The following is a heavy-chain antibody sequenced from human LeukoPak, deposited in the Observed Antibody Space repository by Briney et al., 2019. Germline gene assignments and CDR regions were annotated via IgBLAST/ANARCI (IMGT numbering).Heavy chain of an antibody. V-gene: IGHV3-48*01. Sequence: GGSLRLSCAASGFTFSSHSMNWVRQAPGKGLEWVSYISSSGSTIYYADSVKGRFTMSRDNSKNTLYLQMGSLRAEDMAMYYCARKSPLGGYYFDYWGQGTLVTVSS. CDR1: GFTFSSHS. J-gene: IGHJ4*02. CDR3: ARKSPLGGYYFDY. CDR2: ISSSGSTI.